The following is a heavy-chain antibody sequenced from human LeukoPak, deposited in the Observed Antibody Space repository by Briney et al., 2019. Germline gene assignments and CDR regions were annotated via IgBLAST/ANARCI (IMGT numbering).Heavy chain of an antibody. D-gene: IGHD6-19*01. J-gene: IGHJ4*02. Sequence: PSETLSLTCTVSGGSISSGSYYWSWIRQPAGKGLEWIGRIYTSGSTNYNPSLKSRVTISVDTSKNQFSLKVRSVTAADTAVYYCAREAYSSAWYVDYWGQGTLVTVSS. CDR1: GGSISSGSYY. CDR3: AREAYSSAWYVDY. V-gene: IGHV4-61*02. CDR2: IYTSGST.